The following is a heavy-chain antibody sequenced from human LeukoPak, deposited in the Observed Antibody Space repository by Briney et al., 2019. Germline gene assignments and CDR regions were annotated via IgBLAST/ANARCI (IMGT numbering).Heavy chain of an antibody. V-gene: IGHV4-4*07. CDR1: GGFISSYY. J-gene: IGHJ4*02. Sequence: SETLSLTCTVSGGFISSYYWSWIRQPAGKGLEWIGRIYTSGSTNYNPSLKSRVTMSVDTSKNQFSLKLSSVTAADTAVYYCARGTIGWFGELLALNFDYWGQGTLVTVSS. D-gene: IGHD3-10*01. CDR3: ARGTIGWFGELLALNFDY. CDR2: IYTSGST.